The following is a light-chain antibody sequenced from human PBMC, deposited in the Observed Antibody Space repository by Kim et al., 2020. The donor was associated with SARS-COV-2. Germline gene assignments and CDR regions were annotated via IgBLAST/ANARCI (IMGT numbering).Light chain of an antibody. J-gene: IGLJ1*01. Sequence: GQSITISCTGTSTDVGSSNYVSWYQQHPGKTPKLMIYDVNNRPSGVSDRFSGSKSGNTASLTISGLQTEDEADYYCTSFTTSTTHVFGTGTKVTVL. V-gene: IGLV2-14*03. CDR2: DVN. CDR3: TSFTTSTTHV. CDR1: STDVGSSNY.